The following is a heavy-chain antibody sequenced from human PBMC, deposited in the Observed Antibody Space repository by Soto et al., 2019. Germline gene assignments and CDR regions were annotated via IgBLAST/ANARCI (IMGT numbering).Heavy chain of an antibody. V-gene: IGHV3-15*07. CDR2: IKSKTDGGTT. D-gene: IGHD3-10*01. J-gene: IGHJ3*02. Sequence: GGSLRLSCAASGFTFSNAWMNWVRQAPGKGLEWVGRIKSKTDGGTTDYAAPVKGRFTISRDDSKNTLYLQMNSLKTEDTAVYYCTTEAYYGSGSYAFDIWGQGTMVTVSS. CDR1: GFTFSNAW. CDR3: TTEAYYGSGSYAFDI.